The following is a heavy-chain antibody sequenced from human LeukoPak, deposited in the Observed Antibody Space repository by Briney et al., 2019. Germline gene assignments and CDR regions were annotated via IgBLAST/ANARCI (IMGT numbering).Heavy chain of an antibody. CDR2: VNGDSSYI. D-gene: IGHD1-7*01. Sequence: PGGSLRLSCAASGFSLRDYPMEWVRRAPGKGLEWVSSVNGDSSYIYYADSVKGRFTIARDNAKNSLHLQMNSLRVEDTAVYYCARERYNWNYAFDYWGQGTLVTVSS. V-gene: IGHV3-21*01. J-gene: IGHJ4*02. CDR1: GFSLRDYP. CDR3: ARERYNWNYAFDY.